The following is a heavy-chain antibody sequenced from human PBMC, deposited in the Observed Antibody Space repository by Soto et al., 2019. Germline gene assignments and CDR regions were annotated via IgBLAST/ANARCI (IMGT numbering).Heavy chain of an antibody. CDR2: IYPGDSDT. D-gene: IGHD3-10*01. V-gene: IGHV5-51*01. CDR1: GYSFTSYW. J-gene: IGHJ6*02. Sequence: GESLKISCKGSGYSFTSYWIAWVRQMPGKGLEWMGIIYPGDSDTRYSPSFQGQVTISADKSISTAYLQWSSLKASDTAIYYCARPRSGSYRLDYYGMDVWGQGATVTVSS. CDR3: ARPRSGSYRLDYYGMDV.